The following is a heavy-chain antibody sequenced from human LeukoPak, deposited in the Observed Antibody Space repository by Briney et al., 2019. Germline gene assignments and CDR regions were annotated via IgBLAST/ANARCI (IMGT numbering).Heavy chain of an antibody. J-gene: IGHJ4*02. Sequence: ASVKVSCKFSEYTVTKISIHWVRQAPGKGLEWMGGFDLEDGETIYAQKFQGRVTMTGDTSTDTAYMELPSLRSEDTAVYYCAIDTTRTWQPHDWGQGTLVTVSS. CDR2: FDLEDGET. CDR1: EYTVTKIS. CDR3: AIDTTRTWQPHD. D-gene: IGHD1-1*01. V-gene: IGHV1-24*01.